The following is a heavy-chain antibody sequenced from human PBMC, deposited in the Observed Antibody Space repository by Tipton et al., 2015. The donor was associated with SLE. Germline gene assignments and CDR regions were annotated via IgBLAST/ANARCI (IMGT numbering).Heavy chain of an antibody. CDR2: IYVDGSA. CDR1: GDSLSSGSYY. CDR3: ASGPGRIDS. V-gene: IGHV4-61*02. Sequence: TLSLTCTVSGDSLSSGSYYWSWIRQAAGKGLEWIGRIYVDGSANYNPSLKSRVTISIDTSKNQFSLRLNSVTATDTAMYYCASGPGRIDSWGQGTLVTVSS. J-gene: IGHJ4*02.